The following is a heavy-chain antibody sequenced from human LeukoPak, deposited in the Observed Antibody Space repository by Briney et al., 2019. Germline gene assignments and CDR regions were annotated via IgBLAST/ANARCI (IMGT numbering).Heavy chain of an antibody. CDR1: GFTFTSSA. D-gene: IGHD3-22*01. CDR3: AAGGAYYYDSRDAFDV. CDR2: IVVGSGNT. V-gene: IGHV1-58*01. Sequence: SVKVSCKASGFTFTSSAVQWVRQARGQRLEWIGWIVVGSGNTNYAQKFQERVTITRDMSTSLVYMELSSLRSEDTAVYYCAAGGAYYYDSRDAFDVWGKGTMVTVSS. J-gene: IGHJ3*01.